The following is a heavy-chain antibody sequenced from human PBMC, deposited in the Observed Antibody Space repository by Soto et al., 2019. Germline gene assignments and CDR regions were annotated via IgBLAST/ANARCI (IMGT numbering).Heavy chain of an antibody. Sequence: HVQLQESGPGLVKPSETLSLTCTVSGGSISSYYWSWIRQPPGKGLEWIGYIYYSGSTNYNPSLKIRVTLAVDTSKKQFSLKPSSVTAADTAVYYCARRYGRNFDYLGQGTLVTVSS. CDR3: ARRYGRNFDY. CDR1: GGSISSYY. V-gene: IGHV4-59*01. J-gene: IGHJ4*02. CDR2: IYYSGST. D-gene: IGHD1-20*01.